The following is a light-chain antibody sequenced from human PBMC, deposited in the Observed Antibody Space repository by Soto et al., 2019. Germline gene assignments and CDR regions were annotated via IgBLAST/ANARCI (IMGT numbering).Light chain of an antibody. CDR1: QSLVHSDGSTY. Sequence: DVVMTQSPLSLPVTLGQPASISCRSSQSLVHSDGSTYLNWFQQRPGQSPRRLIYKVSNRDSGVPDRFSGSGSGTDFTLKINRVEAEDVGVYYCMQCTHWPRTFGQGTKVEIK. CDR3: MQCTHWPRT. J-gene: IGKJ1*01. CDR2: KVS. V-gene: IGKV2-30*02.